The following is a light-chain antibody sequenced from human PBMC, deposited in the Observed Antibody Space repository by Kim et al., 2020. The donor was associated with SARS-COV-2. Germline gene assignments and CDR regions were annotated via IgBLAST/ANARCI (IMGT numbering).Light chain of an antibody. CDR2: DVS. CDR1: SSDVGGYDH. J-gene: IGLJ1*01. Sequence: QSALTQPASVSGSPGQSITISCTGTSSDVGGYDHVSWYQHHPGKAPKLMIYDVSKRPSGVSNRFSGSKSGNTASLTISGLQAEDEADYFCSSCTTSSTYVFGTGTKVTVL. CDR3: SSCTTSSTYV. V-gene: IGLV2-14*03.